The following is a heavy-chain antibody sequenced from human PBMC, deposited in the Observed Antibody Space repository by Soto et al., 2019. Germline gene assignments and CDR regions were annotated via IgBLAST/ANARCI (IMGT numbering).Heavy chain of an antibody. V-gene: IGHV4-39*01. CDR2: VYYSGST. Sequence: SGSLSLTCTVCGGCVSICIDDVCWVRQPPGKGLEWIGSVYYSGSTYYNPPLESRVTISVDKSKNQFSLKLMSLSAADTAVYYCGRLEGLATISYYFDYWGQGALVTVSS. CDR3: GRLEGLATISYYFDY. D-gene: IGHD3-9*01. CDR1: GGCVSICIDD. J-gene: IGHJ4*02.